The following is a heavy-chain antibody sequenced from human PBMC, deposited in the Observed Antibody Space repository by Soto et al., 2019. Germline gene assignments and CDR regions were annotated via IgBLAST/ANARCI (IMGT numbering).Heavy chain of an antibody. Sequence: PGGSLRLSCAASGFTFSSSWMHWVRQAPGKGLEWVSRISSGGSSTNYADSVKGRFTISRDNAKNSLYLQMNSLRAEDTAVYYCARDMSSGWYAAFDIWGQGTMVTVSS. CDR1: GFTFSSSW. J-gene: IGHJ3*02. V-gene: IGHV3-74*01. CDR2: ISSGGSST. CDR3: ARDMSSGWYAAFDI. D-gene: IGHD6-19*01.